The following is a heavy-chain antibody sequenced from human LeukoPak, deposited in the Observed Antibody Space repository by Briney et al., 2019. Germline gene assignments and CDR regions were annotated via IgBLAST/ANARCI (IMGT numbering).Heavy chain of an antibody. V-gene: IGHV3-23*01. CDR1: GFTFSSYA. CDR3: AKSSGYDPTPDY. CDR2: ISGSGGST. D-gene: IGHD5-12*01. Sequence: PGGSLRLSCAASGFTFSSYAMSWVRQAPGKGLERVSAISGSGGSTYYADSVKGRFTISRDNSKNTLYLQMNSLRAEDTAVYYCAKSSGYDPTPDYWGQGTLVTVSS. J-gene: IGHJ4*02.